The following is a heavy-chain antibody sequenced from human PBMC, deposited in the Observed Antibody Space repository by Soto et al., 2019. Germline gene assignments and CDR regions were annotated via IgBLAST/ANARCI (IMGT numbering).Heavy chain of an antibody. CDR2: IRSKAYGGTT. V-gene: IGHV3-49*04. Sequence: PGGSLRLSCTASGFTLGDYAMSWVRQAPGKGLEWVGFIRSKAYGGTTEYAASVKGRFTISRDDSKSIAYLQMNSLKTEDTAVYYCPRTGQGYYYYGMDVWGQGTTVTVSS. CDR1: GFTLGDYA. CDR3: PRTGQGYYYYGMDV. J-gene: IGHJ6*02.